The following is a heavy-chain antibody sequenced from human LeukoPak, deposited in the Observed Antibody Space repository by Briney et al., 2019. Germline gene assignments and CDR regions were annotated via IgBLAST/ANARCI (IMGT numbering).Heavy chain of an antibody. Sequence: GGSLRLSCAASGFTFSSYAMHWVRQAPGKGLEWVAVISYDGSNKYYADSVKGRFTISRDNSKNTLYLQMNSLRAEDTAVYYCARDPLTDSPMVMVPSNIDYWGQGTLVTVSS. CDR3: ARDPLTDSPMVMVPSNIDY. CDR2: ISYDGSNK. CDR1: GFTFSSYA. J-gene: IGHJ4*02. V-gene: IGHV3-30*04. D-gene: IGHD5-18*01.